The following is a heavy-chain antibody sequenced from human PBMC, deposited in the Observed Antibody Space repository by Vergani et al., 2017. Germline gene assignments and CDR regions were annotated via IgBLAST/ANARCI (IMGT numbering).Heavy chain of an antibody. CDR2: IYYSGST. CDR1: GGSISSGDYY. J-gene: IGHJ6*03. Sequence: QVQLQESGPGLVKPSQTLSLTCTVSGGSISSGDYYWSWIRQPPGKGLEWIGYIYYSGSTYYNPSLKSRVTISVDTSKNQFSLKLTSVTAAETAVYYCAVPAVKYSSSSDNDYYMDVWGKGTTGTVSS. D-gene: IGHD6-6*01. V-gene: IGHV4-30-4*01. CDR3: AVPAVKYSSSSDNDYYMDV.